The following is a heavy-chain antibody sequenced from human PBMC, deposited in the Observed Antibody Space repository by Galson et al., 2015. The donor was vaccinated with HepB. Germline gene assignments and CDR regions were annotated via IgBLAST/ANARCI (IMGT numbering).Heavy chain of an antibody. CDR3: ARHVQGHTGNTH. CDR2: IYDSGRT. D-gene: IGHD1-1*01. Sequence: SETLSLTCTVSGDSISSYYWSWIRQFPGKGLEWIGYIYDSGRTDYNPSLHSRVTIWVDTSENHASLKVSSVTAADTAVYYCARHVQGHTGNTHWGQGTLVAVSS. CDR1: GDSISSYY. V-gene: IGHV4-59*08. J-gene: IGHJ4*02.